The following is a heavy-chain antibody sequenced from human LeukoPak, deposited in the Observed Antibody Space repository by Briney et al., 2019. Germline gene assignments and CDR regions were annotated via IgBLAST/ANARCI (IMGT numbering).Heavy chain of an antibody. J-gene: IGHJ6*02. CDR2: INHSGST. Sequence: SETLSLTCAVYGGSFSGYYWSWIRQPPGKGLEWIGEINHSGSTNYNPSLKSRVTISVDTSKNQFSLKLSSVTAADTAVYYCARLRLWFGESRVRYYYYGMDVWGQGTTVTVSS. D-gene: IGHD3-10*01. CDR3: ARLRLWFGESRVRYYYYGMDV. CDR1: GGSFSGYY. V-gene: IGHV4-34*01.